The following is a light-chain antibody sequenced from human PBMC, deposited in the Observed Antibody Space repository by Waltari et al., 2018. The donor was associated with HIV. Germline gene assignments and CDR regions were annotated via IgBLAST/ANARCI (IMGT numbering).Light chain of an antibody. V-gene: IGKV3-20*01. J-gene: IGKJ4*01. CDR1: PSVSSSY. CDR2: GAS. Sequence: EIVLTQSPATLSLSPWERATLYCRASPSVSSSYLAWYQQKPGQAPMLLIYGASSRATGIPDRFSGSGSGTDFTLTISRLEPEDFAVYYCQQYGSSPLTFGGGTKVEIK. CDR3: QQYGSSPLT.